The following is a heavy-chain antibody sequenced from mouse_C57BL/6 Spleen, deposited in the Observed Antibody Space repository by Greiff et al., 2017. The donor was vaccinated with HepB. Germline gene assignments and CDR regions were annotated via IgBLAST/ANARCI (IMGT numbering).Heavy chain of an antibody. CDR3: ARAKRPYYFDY. V-gene: IGHV1-69*01. CDR1: GYTFTSYW. Sequence: QLPGAELVMPGASVKLSCKASGYTFTSYWMHWVKQRPGQGLEWIGEIDPSDSYTNYNQKFKGKSTLTVDKSSSTAYMQLSSLTSEDSAVYYCARAKRPYYFDYWGQGTTLTVSS. J-gene: IGHJ2*01. CDR2: IDPSDSYT.